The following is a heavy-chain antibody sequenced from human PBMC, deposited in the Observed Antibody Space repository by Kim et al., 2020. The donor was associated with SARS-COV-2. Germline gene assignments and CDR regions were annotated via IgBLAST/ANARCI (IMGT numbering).Heavy chain of an antibody. Sequence: GGSLRLSCAASGFTFSSYSMNWVRQAPGKGLEWVSSISSSSSYIYYADSVKGRFTISRDNAKNSVYLQMSSLRAEDTAVYYCARPGRGASYDHWGQGTLVTVSS. CDR1: GFTFSSYS. CDR3: ARPGRGASYDH. V-gene: IGHV3-21*01. J-gene: IGHJ4*02. D-gene: IGHD1-26*01. CDR2: ISSSSSYI.